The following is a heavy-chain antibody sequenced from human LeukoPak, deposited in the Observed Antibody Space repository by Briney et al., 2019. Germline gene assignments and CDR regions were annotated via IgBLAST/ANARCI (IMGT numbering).Heavy chain of an antibody. Sequence: GGSLRLSCVASGFTFSSYWMTWVRQAPGKGLEWVANIKGDGTEKYYVDSVEGRSTISRDNAENSLYLQMNSLRAEDTAVYYCARETPYSSSWTVFDYWGLGTLVTVSS. V-gene: IGHV3-7*01. J-gene: IGHJ4*02. CDR3: ARETPYSSSWTVFDY. CDR1: GFTFSSYW. D-gene: IGHD6-13*01. CDR2: IKGDGTEK.